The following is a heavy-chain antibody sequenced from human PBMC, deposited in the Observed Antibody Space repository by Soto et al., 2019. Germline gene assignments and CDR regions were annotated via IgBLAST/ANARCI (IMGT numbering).Heavy chain of an antibody. CDR3: AKDWELDFDY. CDR1: GFTFSSYG. Sequence: GGSLRLSCAASGFTFSSYGMHWVRQAPGKGLEWVAVISYDGSNKYYADSVKGRFTISRDNSKNTLYLQMNSLRAEDTAVYYCAKDWELDFDYWGQGTLVTVSS. D-gene: IGHD1-26*01. V-gene: IGHV3-30*18. CDR2: ISYDGSNK. J-gene: IGHJ4*02.